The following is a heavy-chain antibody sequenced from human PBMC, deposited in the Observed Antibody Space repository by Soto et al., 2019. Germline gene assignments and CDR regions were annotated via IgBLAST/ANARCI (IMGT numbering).Heavy chain of an antibody. CDR2: ISSSSSNI. CDR3: ERDRDSLIFRSPEDEPYYMDV. CDR1: GFTFSSYS. J-gene: IGHJ6*03. Sequence: GGSLRLSCAASGFTFSSYSMNWVRQAPGKGLEWVSYISSSSSNIYYADSVKGRFTISRDNAKNSLYLQMNSLRAEDTAVYYCERDRDSLIFRSPEDEPYYMDVWGKRSTVPGS. V-gene: IGHV3-48*01. D-gene: IGHD3-9*01.